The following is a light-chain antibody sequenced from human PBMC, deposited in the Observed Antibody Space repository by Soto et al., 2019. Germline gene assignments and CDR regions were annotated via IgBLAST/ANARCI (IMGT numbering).Light chain of an antibody. CDR1: QSVSSY. V-gene: IGKV3-11*01. CDR3: QQRSNWPLT. Sequence: EIVFTQSPATLSLSPGERATPSCRASQSVSSYLAWYQQKPGQAPRLLIYDASNRATGIPARFSGSGSGTDFTLTISSLEAEDFAVYYCQQRSNWPLTFGGGTKVDIK. J-gene: IGKJ4*01. CDR2: DAS.